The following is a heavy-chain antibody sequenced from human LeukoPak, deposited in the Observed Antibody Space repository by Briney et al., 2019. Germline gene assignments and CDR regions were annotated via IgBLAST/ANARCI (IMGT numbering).Heavy chain of an antibody. Sequence: PSETLSLTCAVSGYSISSGYYWGWIRQPPGKGLEWIGSIYHSGSTYYNPSLKSRVTISVDTSKNQVSLKLSSVTAADTAVYYCARGSRDGYNYVDYFDYWGQGTLVTVSS. J-gene: IGHJ4*02. CDR3: ARGSRDGYNYVDYFDY. CDR1: GYSISSGYY. V-gene: IGHV4-38-2*01. CDR2: IYHSGST. D-gene: IGHD5-24*01.